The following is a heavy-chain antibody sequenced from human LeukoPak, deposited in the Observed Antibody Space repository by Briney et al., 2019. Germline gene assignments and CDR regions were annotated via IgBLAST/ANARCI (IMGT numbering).Heavy chain of an antibody. V-gene: IGHV4-59*01. CDR3: ARRMTTVTTRFDY. Sequence: TSETLSLTCTVSGGSISSYYWSWIRQSPGKGLEWIGYIYYSGSTNYYPSLKSRVTISVDTSKNRFSLKLSSVTAADTAVYYCARRMTTVTTRFDYWGQGTLVTVSS. D-gene: IGHD4-11*01. CDR2: IYYSGST. J-gene: IGHJ4*02. CDR1: GGSISSYY.